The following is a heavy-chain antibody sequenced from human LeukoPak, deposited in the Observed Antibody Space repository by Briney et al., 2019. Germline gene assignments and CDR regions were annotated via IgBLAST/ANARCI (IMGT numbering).Heavy chain of an antibody. V-gene: IGHV4-59*01. CDR1: GGSISSYY. CDR3: ARVDPDSSSTLEVFDY. D-gene: IGHD6-6*01. J-gene: IGHJ4*02. CDR2: IYYSGST. Sequence: SETLSLTCTVSGGSISSYYWSWIRQPPGKGLEWTGYIYYSGSTNYNPSLKSRVTTSVDTSKNQFSLKLSSVTAADTAVYYCARVDPDSSSTLEVFDYWGQGTLVTVSS.